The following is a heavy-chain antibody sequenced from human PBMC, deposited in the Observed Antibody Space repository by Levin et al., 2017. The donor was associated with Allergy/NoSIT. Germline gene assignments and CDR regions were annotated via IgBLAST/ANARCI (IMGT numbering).Heavy chain of an antibody. CDR1: GFTFSSYS. V-gene: IGHV3-21*01. D-gene: IGHD3-10*01. Sequence: GGSLRLSCAASGFTFSSYSMNWVRQAPGKGLEWVSSISSSSSYIYYADSVKGRFTISRDNAKNSLYLQMNSLRAEDTAVYYCARELVVRGVRGDAFDIWGQGTMVTVSS. CDR2: ISSSSSYI. J-gene: IGHJ3*02. CDR3: ARELVVRGVRGDAFDI.